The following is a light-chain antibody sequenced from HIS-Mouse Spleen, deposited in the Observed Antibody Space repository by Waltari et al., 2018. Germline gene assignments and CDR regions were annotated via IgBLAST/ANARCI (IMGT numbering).Light chain of an antibody. CDR2: KAS. V-gene: IGKV1-5*03. Sequence: DIQMTQSPSTLSASVGDRVTITCRASQSISSWLAWYQQKPGKAPKLLIYKASSLESGVPSRFSRSGSGTEFTLTISSLQPDDFATYYCQQYNSYSWTFGQGTKVEIK. CDR3: QQYNSYSWT. J-gene: IGKJ1*01. CDR1: QSISSW.